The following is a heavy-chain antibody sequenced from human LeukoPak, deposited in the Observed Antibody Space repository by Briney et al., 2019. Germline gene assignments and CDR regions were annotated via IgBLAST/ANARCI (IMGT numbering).Heavy chain of an antibody. D-gene: IGHD6-13*01. CDR2: IRYDGSNK. CDR3: AKDVDIAAAGQLPDY. Sequence: GGSLRLSCAASGFTFSSYGMHWVRQAPGKGLEWVAFIRYDGSNKYYADSVKGRFTISRDNSKNTLYLQMNSLRAEDTAVYYCAKDVDIAAAGQLPDYWGQGTLVTVSS. J-gene: IGHJ4*02. CDR1: GFTFSSYG. V-gene: IGHV3-30*02.